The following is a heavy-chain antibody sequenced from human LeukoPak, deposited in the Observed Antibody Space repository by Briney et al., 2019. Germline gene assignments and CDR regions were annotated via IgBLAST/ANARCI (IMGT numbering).Heavy chain of an antibody. V-gene: IGHV3-23*01. J-gene: IGHJ6*03. CDR3: AKGAPYYGSGSYDRLYYYYYMDV. D-gene: IGHD3-10*01. CDR2: ISGSGGST. CDR1: GFTFSSYA. Sequence: GGSLRLSCAASGFTFSSYAMRWVRQAPGKGLEWVSSISGSGGSTNYADSVKGRFTISRDNSKNTLYLQMNSLRAEDTAVYYCAKGAPYYGSGSYDRLYYYYYMDVWGKGTTVTVSS.